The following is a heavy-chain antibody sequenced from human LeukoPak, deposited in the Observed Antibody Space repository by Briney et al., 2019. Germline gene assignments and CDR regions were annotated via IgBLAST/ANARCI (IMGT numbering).Heavy chain of an antibody. D-gene: IGHD2-2*01. CDR1: GFTFNNYA. Sequence: GGSLRLSCAASGFTFNNYAMSWVRQAPGKGLEWVSAISGSGGTTYYADSVKGRFTISRDNAKNSLYLQMNSLRAEDTAVYYCARDMLQYQLLKGGGAFDIWGQGTMVTVSS. CDR2: ISGSGGTT. V-gene: IGHV3-23*01. J-gene: IGHJ3*02. CDR3: ARDMLQYQLLKGGGAFDI.